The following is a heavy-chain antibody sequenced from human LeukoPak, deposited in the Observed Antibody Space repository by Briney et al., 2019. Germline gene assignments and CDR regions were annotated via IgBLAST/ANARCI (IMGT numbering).Heavy chain of an antibody. CDR3: AHRPEGRYFDWSPTDAFDI. CDR2: IYWDDDK. V-gene: IGHV2-5*02. CDR1: GFSLSTSGVG. D-gene: IGHD3-9*01. Sequence: SGPTLVKPTQTLTLTCTFSGFSLSTSGVGVGWIRQPPGKALEWLALIYWDDDKRYSPSLKSRLTVTKDTSKNQVVLTMTNMDPVDTATYYCAHRPEGRYFDWSPTDAFDIWGQGTMVTVSS. J-gene: IGHJ3*02.